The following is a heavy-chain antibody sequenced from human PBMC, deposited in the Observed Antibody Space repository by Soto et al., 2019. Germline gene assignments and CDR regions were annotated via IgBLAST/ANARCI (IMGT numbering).Heavy chain of an antibody. Sequence: SETLSLTCTVSGGSISSGGYYWSWIRQPPGKGLEWIGYIYYSGSTNYNPSLKSRVTISVDTSKNQFSLKLSSVTAADTAVYYCARALAADPDLYYYYGMDVWGQGTTVTVSS. V-gene: IGHV4-61*08. CDR1: GGSISSGGYY. J-gene: IGHJ6*02. D-gene: IGHD6-13*01. CDR3: ARALAADPDLYYYYGMDV. CDR2: IYYSGST.